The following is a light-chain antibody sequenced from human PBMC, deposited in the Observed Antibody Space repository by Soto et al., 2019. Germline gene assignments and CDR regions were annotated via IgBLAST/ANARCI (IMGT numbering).Light chain of an antibody. CDR3: TSYTSGRTAYV. CDR2: DVT. V-gene: IGLV2-14*03. Sequence: QSALTQPASVSGSPGQSITISCSGTSSEVGDYKFVSWYQQHPGKAPKLIIYDVTNRPSGVSNRFSGSKSGNTASLTISGLQAEDEADYYCTSYTSGRTAYVFGTGTKVTDL. J-gene: IGLJ1*01. CDR1: SSEVGDYKF.